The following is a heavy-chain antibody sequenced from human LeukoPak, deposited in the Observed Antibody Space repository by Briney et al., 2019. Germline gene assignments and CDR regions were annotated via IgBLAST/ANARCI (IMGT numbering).Heavy chain of an antibody. CDR2: ISYDGSNK. V-gene: IGHV3-30-3*01. CDR1: GFTFSSYA. Sequence: PGGSLRLSCAASGFTFSSYAMHWVRQAPGKGLEWVAVISYDGSNKYYADSVKGRFTISRDNSKNTLYLQMNSLRAEDTAVYYCARDRKYYYGMDVWGQGTTVTVPS. J-gene: IGHJ6*02. CDR3: ARDRKYYYGMDV.